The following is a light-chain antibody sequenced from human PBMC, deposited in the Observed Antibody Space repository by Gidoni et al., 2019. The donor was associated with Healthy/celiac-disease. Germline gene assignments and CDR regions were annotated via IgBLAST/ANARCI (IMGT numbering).Light chain of an antibody. CDR1: QDISNY. CDR3: QQYDNLPLT. Sequence: DIQLTQSPSSLSASVGDRVTITCQASQDISNYLNWYQQKPGKAPKLLIYDASNLETGVPARCSGSGSGTDLKVTISSLQPEDIATYYCQQYDNLPLTFGGGTKVEIK. CDR2: DAS. V-gene: IGKV1-33*01. J-gene: IGKJ4*01.